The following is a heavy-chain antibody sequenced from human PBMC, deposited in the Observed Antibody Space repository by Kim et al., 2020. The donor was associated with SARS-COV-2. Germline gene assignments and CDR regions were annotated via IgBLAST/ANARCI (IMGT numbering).Heavy chain of an antibody. J-gene: IGHJ4*02. CDR1: TGSVSSGGYY. V-gene: IGHV4-61*08. CDR2: IYYSGST. Sequence: SETLSLTCTVSTGSVSSGGYYWSWLRQPPGKGLEWIGYIYYSGSTNYNPSLKSRVTVSLDTSKNQFSLKLSSVTAADTAVYYCAGATDWNYVVDYWGQGT. D-gene: IGHD1-7*01. CDR3: AGATDWNYVVDY.